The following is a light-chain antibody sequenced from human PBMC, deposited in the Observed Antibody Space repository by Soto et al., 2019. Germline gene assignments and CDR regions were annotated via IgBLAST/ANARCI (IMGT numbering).Light chain of an antibody. Sequence: ALQMTQSPSSLSASVGDRVTITCRASQGIGNDVGWYQQKPGKAPNLLIYAASSLESGVPSRFSGSGSGTDFTLTISSLQPEDFATYYCLQDYIYPWTFGQGTKVEIK. V-gene: IGKV1-6*01. CDR2: AAS. CDR1: QGIGND. J-gene: IGKJ1*01. CDR3: LQDYIYPWT.